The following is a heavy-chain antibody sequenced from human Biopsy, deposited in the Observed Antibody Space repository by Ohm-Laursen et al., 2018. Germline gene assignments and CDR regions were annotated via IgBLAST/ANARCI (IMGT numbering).Heavy chain of an antibody. Sequence: GSLRLSCSASGFPFSTYAMSWVRQPPGTGLEWVSSINGGGAGTFYADSVKGRFSISRDNSKNTLYLQMKSLRAEDTALYYCARDRKGDVAADYFDFWGQGTLVTVSS. V-gene: IGHV3-23*01. CDR3: ARDRKGDVAADYFDF. J-gene: IGHJ4*02. D-gene: IGHD5-24*01. CDR1: GFPFSTYA. CDR2: INGGGAGT.